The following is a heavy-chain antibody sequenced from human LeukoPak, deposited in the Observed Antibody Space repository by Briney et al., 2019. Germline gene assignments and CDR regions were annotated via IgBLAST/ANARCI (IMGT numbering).Heavy chain of an antibody. J-gene: IGHJ4*02. D-gene: IGHD2-15*01. V-gene: IGHV5-51*01. CDR1: GSRFTSYW. Sequence: GASLKISCKGSGSRFTSYWIGWVRQLPGKGLEWMGIIYPGDSDTRYSPSFQGQVTISADKSISTAYLQWSSLKASDTAMYYCARLPLRYCSGGSCYQAPFDYWGQGTLVTVSS. CDR3: ARLPLRYCSGGSCYQAPFDY. CDR2: IYPGDSDT.